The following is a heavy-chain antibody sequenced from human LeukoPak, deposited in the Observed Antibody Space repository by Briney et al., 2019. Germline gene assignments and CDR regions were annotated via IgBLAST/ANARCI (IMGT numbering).Heavy chain of an antibody. D-gene: IGHD3-10*01. V-gene: IGHV5-51*01. Sequence: PGESLKISCKGFGYSFIAYRIAWVRQMPGKGLEWMGIIYPGDSDTRYSPSFQGQVTISADKSISTAFLQWSSLKASDTAMYYCARHYYASGSYYNDYWGQGTLVTVSS. CDR2: IYPGDSDT. CDR3: ARHYYASGSYYNDY. CDR1: GYSFIAYR. J-gene: IGHJ4*02.